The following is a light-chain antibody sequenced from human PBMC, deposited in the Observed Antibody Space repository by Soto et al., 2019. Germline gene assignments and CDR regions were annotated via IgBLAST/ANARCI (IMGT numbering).Light chain of an antibody. CDR1: QGISSC. Sequence: DIQMTQSPSFVSASVGDRVTITCRASQGISSCLAWSHHKPGRAPKLLIHAASSLESGVPSRFSGSGSGTDFTLTISSLQPEDFSTYYCQQTTSFPLTFGGGTKVEIK. CDR3: QQTTSFPLT. V-gene: IGKV1-12*01. J-gene: IGKJ4*01. CDR2: AAS.